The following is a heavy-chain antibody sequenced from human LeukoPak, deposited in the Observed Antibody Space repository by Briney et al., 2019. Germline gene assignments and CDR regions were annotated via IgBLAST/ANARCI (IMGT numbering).Heavy chain of an antibody. CDR2: INHSGST. V-gene: IGHV4-34*01. CDR1: GGFFSGYY. Sequence: TTSETLSLTCAVYGGFFSGYYWSWIRQPPGKGLEWIGEINHSGSTNYNPSLKSRVTISVDTSKNQFSLKLSSVTAADTAVYYCARSKVNKSVVVKGMAFDYWGQGTLVTVSS. CDR3: ARSKVNKSVVVKGMAFDY. J-gene: IGHJ4*02. D-gene: IGHD3-22*01.